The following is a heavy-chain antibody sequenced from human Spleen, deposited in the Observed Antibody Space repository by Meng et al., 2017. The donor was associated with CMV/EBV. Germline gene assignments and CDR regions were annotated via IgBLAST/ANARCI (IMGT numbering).Heavy chain of an antibody. Sequence: GGSLRLSCVASGSTFSDYYMTWVRQAPGKGLEWVANINQDGSDKYYVDSVKGRFTISRDNTKNSLYLQMNSLRAEDTAVYYCARDYRPYYYDSSGSPPLYYGMDVWGQGTTVTVSS. CDR3: ARDYRPYYYDSSGSPPLYYGMDV. J-gene: IGHJ6*02. D-gene: IGHD3-22*01. V-gene: IGHV3-7*01. CDR2: INQDGSDK. CDR1: GSTFSDYY.